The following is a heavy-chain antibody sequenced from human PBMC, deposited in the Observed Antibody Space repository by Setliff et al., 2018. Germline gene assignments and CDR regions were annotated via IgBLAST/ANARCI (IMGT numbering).Heavy chain of an antibody. J-gene: IGHJ4*02. CDR2: IYYRGST. Sequence: SETLSLTCAVSGYSISSGYNWGWIRQPPGKGLEWIASIYYRGSTSYDSSLKSRVSISVDTSKNQFSLNLNSVTAADTAVYYCATLTGDRGVDYWGQGRLVTVSS. CDR3: ATLTGDRGVDY. V-gene: IGHV4-38-2*01. CDR1: GYSISSGYN. D-gene: IGHD7-27*01.